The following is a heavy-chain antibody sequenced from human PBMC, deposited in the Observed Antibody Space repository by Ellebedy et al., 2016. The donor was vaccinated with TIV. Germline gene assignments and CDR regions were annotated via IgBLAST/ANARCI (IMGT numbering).Heavy chain of an antibody. Sequence: SETLSPTXALYGGSFSGYYWSWIRQPPGQGLEWTGEINHSGSTNYNPSLKSRVTISVDTSKNQFSLKLSSVTAADTAVYYCARERIVVVLTGYYYYGMDVWGQGTTVTVSS. CDR3: ARERIVVVLTGYYYYGMDV. CDR2: INHSGST. J-gene: IGHJ6*02. V-gene: IGHV4-34*01. D-gene: IGHD3-22*01. CDR1: GGSFSGYY.